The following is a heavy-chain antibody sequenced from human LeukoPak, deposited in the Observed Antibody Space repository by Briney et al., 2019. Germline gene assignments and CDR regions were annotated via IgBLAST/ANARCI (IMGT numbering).Heavy chain of an antibody. CDR3: ATAYGSGTDFYY. CDR1: GYTFTGYY. V-gene: IGHV1-2*02. J-gene: IGHJ4*02. Sequence: GASVKVSRKASGYTFTGYYMHWVRRAPGQGLEWMGWINPNSGGTNYAQNFQGRVTMTRDTSISTAYMELSRLRSDDTAVYYCATAYGSGTDFYYWGQGTLVTVSS. CDR2: INPNSGGT. D-gene: IGHD3-10*01.